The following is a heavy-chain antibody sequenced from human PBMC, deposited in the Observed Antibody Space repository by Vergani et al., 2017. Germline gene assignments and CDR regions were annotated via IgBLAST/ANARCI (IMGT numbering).Heavy chain of an antibody. Sequence: QLQLQESGPGLVKPSETLSLTCTVSGGSISSSRYYWGWIRQPPGKGLECIGSIYYSGSTYYNPSLKIRVTISVDTSKNQVSLKLSSVTAADTAVYYCASAYGDFGPWFDPWGQGTLVTVSS. J-gene: IGHJ5*02. D-gene: IGHD2-21*02. V-gene: IGHV4-39*01. CDR2: IYYSGST. CDR3: ASAYGDFGPWFDP. CDR1: GGSISSSRYY.